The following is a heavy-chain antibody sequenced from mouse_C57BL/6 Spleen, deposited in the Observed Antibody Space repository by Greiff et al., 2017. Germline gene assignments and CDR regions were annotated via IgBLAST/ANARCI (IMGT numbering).Heavy chain of an antibody. CDR2: IYPSDSET. CDR1: GYTFTSYW. CDR3: AREGVYYGSSYVYYFDY. J-gene: IGHJ2*01. V-gene: IGHV1-61*01. Sequence: VQLQQPGAELVRPGSSVKLSCKASGYTFTSYWMDWVKQRPGQGLEWIGNIYPSDSETHYNQKFKDKATLTVDKSSSTAYMQLSSLTSEDSAVYYCAREGVYYGSSYVYYFDYWGQGTTLTVSS. D-gene: IGHD1-1*01.